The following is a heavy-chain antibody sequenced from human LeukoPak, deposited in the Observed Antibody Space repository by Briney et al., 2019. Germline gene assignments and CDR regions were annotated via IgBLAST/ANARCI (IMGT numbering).Heavy chain of an antibody. CDR2: ISSNGGST. V-gene: IGHV3-64*01. CDR3: ARGPRFDY. J-gene: IGHJ4*02. Sequence: GGPLRLSCAASGFTFSSYAMHWVRQAPGKGLEYVSAISSNGGSTYYANSVKDRFTISRDNSKNTLYLQMGSLRAEDMAVYYCARGPRFDYWGQGTLVTVSS. CDR1: GFTFSSYA.